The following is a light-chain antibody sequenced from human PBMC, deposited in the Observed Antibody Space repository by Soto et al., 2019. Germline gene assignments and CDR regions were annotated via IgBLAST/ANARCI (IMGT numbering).Light chain of an antibody. J-gene: IGLJ1*01. CDR2: NNN. CDR1: SSNIGSST. Sequence: QLVLTQPPSASGTPGQRVTISCSGSSSNIGSSTVTWYQQLPGTAPKLLIYNNNQRPSGVPDRFSGSKSGTSASLAISGLQSEDEGDYYCAAWDASLNGYVFGTGTKLTVL. V-gene: IGLV1-44*01. CDR3: AAWDASLNGYV.